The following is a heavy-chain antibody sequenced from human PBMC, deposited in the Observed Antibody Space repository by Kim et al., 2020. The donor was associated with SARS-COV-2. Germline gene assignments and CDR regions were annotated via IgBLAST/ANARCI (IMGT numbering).Heavy chain of an antibody. Sequence: GGSLRLSCAASGFTFSSYSMNWVRQAPGKGLEWVSSISSSSSYIYYADSVKGRFTISRDNAKNSLCLQMNSLRAEDTAVYYCASSLGVAVAGYGRDVWGQGPPVTVSS. V-gene: IGHV3-21*01. CDR1: GFTFSSYS. CDR2: ISSSSSYI. CDR3: ASSLGVAVAGYGRDV. J-gene: IGHJ6*02. D-gene: IGHD6-19*01.